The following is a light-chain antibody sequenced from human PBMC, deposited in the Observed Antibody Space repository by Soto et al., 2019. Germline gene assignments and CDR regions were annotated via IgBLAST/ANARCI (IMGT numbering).Light chain of an antibody. CDR2: NSD. CDR1: SSNVGNHF. J-gene: IGLJ3*02. CDR3: ATWDDSLRGRV. V-gene: IGLV1-47*02. Sequence: QSALTQPPSASGTPGQRVTISCSGSSSNVGNHFVYWYQHLPGTAPRLLIYNSDQRPSRVPDRFSGSKSGASASLAISGLRADDAGDYYCATWDDSLRGRVFGGGTK.